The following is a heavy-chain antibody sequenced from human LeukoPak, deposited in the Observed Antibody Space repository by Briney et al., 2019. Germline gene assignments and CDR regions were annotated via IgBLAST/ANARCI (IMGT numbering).Heavy chain of an antibody. V-gene: IGHV4-4*07. CDR3: ARAPEFSSGWLLDT. D-gene: IGHD6-19*01. CDR1: GGSISSYY. Sequence: KPSETLSLTCTVSGGSISSYYWSWIRQPAEKGLDWIGRIHTSGSTNYNPSLKSRVTMSVDTSKNQFSLKLSSVTAADTAVYFCARAPEFSSGWLLDTWGQGILVTVSS. J-gene: IGHJ5*02. CDR2: IHTSGST.